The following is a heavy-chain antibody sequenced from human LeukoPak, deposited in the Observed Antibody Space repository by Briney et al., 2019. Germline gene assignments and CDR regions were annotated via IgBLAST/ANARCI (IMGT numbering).Heavy chain of an antibody. D-gene: IGHD6-6*01. CDR3: ARGGAARLHFQN. V-gene: IGHV4-39*01. Sequence: SETLSLTCTVSGGSISSSSYYWGWIRQPPGKGLEWIGSIYYSGSTYYNPSLKSRVTISVDTSKNQFSLKLSSVTAADTAVYYCARGGAARLHFQNWGQGTLVTVSS. CDR1: GGSISSSSYY. J-gene: IGHJ1*01. CDR2: IYYSGST.